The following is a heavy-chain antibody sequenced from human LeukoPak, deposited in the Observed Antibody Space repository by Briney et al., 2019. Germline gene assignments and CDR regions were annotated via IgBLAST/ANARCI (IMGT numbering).Heavy chain of an antibody. CDR3: AKEMGSYYYDSSGLYLYYYMDV. D-gene: IGHD3-22*01. J-gene: IGHJ6*03. V-gene: IGHV3-43*02. CDR1: GFTFDDYA. CDR2: ISGDGGST. Sequence: PGGSLRLSCAASGFTFDDYAMHLVRQAPGKGLEWVSLISGDGGSTYYADSVKGRFTISRDNSKNSLYLQMNSLRTEDTALYYCAKEMGSYYYDSSGLYLYYYMDVWGKGTTVTVSS.